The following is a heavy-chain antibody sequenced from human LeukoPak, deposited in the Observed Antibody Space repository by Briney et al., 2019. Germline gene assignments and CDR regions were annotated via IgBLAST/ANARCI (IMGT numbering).Heavy chain of an antibody. CDR2: IYYSGST. CDR3: ARSTLQGGLDY. D-gene: IGHD5-24*01. V-gene: IGHV4-28*01. J-gene: IGHJ4*02. Sequence: SETLSLTCAVSGYSISSSNWWGWIRQPPGKGLGWIGYIYYSGSTYYNPSLKSRVTMSVDTSKNQFSLKLSSVTAVDTAVYYCARSTLQGGLDYWGQGTLVTVCS. CDR1: GYSISSSNW.